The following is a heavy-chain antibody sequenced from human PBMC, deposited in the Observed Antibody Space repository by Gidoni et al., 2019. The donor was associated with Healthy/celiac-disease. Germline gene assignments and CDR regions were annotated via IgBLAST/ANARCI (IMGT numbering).Heavy chain of an antibody. D-gene: IGHD2-21*02. Sequence: EVQLVESGGGLVKPGGSLRLSCSASGFTFSSYSLNWVRQAPGKGREWVSSISSSSSYIYYADSVKGRFTISRDNAKNSLYLQMNSLRAEDTAVYYCARGGAPIETYCGGDCPPGANWFDPWGQGTLVTVSS. CDR1: GFTFSSYS. V-gene: IGHV3-21*01. CDR3: ARGGAPIETYCGGDCPPGANWFDP. CDR2: ISSSSSYI. J-gene: IGHJ5*02.